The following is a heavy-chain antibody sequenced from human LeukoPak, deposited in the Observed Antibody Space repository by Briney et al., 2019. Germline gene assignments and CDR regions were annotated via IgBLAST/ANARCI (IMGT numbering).Heavy chain of an antibody. Sequence: GGSLRLSCAASAFTFNSHPMGWVRGAPGKGLEWVSSICSSIGCTYYADSVRGRFAISRDDSKNTLYLQMNSLRAEDTAVYYCARISLAPSDNFDSWGQGTLVTVSS. D-gene: IGHD1-1*01. J-gene: IGHJ4*02. CDR2: ICSSIGCT. V-gene: IGHV3-23*01. CDR3: ARISLAPSDNFDS. CDR1: AFTFNSHP.